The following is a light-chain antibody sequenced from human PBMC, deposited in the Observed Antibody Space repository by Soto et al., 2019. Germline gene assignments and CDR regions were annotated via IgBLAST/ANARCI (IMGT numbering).Light chain of an antibody. CDR3: QQYGSSRRT. CDR1: QSVSSSY. CDR2: GAS. J-gene: IGKJ2*01. V-gene: IGKV3-20*01. Sequence: EIVLTQSPGTLSLSPGKRATLSCRASQSVSSSYLAWYQQKPGQAPRLLIYGASSRATGIPDRFSGSGSGTDFTLTISRLEPEDFAVCYCQQYGSSRRTFGQGTKLEIK.